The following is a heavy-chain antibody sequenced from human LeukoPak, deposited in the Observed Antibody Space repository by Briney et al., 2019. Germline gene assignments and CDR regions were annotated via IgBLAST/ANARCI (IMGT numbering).Heavy chain of an antibody. CDR1: GYTFTSYG. CDR2: IRAYNGNT. V-gene: IGHV1-18*01. CDR3: ARFIESYCSSTSCYDWFDP. Sequence: EASVKVSCKASGYTFTSYGISWVRQAPGQGLEWMGWIRAYNGNTNYAQKLQGRVTMTTDTSTSTAYMELRSLRSDDTAVYYCARFIESYCSSTSCYDWFDPWGQGTLVTVSS. J-gene: IGHJ5*02. D-gene: IGHD2-2*01.